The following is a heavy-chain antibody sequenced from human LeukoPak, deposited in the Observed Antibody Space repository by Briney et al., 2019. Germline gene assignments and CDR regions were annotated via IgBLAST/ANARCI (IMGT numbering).Heavy chain of an antibody. J-gene: IGHJ3*01. V-gene: IGHV4-59*01. CDR3: AHSKRGGGYYINAFAV. D-gene: IGHD1-26*01. CDR2: SYSGGNA. Sequence: PSETLSLTCTVSGASTSAYYWSWIRQPPGKGLEWIGYSYSGGNANDNPSPKSRVTISIDTSENQFSLRLTSVTAADTAVYFCAHSKRGGGYYINAFAVWGQGALVTISS. CDR1: GASTSAYY.